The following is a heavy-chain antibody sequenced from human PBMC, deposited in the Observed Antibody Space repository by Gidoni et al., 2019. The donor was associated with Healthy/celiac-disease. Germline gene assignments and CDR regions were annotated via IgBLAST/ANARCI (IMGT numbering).Heavy chain of an antibody. CDR3: AREGGITMIDDAFDI. CDR2: ISSSSSYI. Sequence: EVQLVESGGCLVKPGGSFSLSFAASGFTFVRYSMNWVRQAPGKGLEWVSSISSSSSYIYYADSVKGRFTISRDNAKNSLYLQMNSLRAEETAVYYCAREGGITMIDDAFDIWGQGTMVTVSS. V-gene: IGHV3-21*01. D-gene: IGHD3-22*01. J-gene: IGHJ3*02. CDR1: GFTFVRYS.